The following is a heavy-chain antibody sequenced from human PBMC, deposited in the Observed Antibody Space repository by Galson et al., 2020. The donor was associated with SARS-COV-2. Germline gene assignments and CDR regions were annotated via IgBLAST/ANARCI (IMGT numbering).Heavy chain of an antibody. CDR1: GFTFSSYG. D-gene: IGHD3-10*01. Sequence: GESPKIYCAAAGFTFSSYGMHWVRQAPGKGLERVAVIRYDGSNKYYADSVKGRFTISRDNSKNTLYLQMNSLRAEDTAVYYCAKEGFLWVGELLSYYYYYMDVWGKGTTVTVSS. J-gene: IGHJ6*03. V-gene: IGHV3-30*02. CDR3: AKEGFLWVGELLSYYYYYMDV. CDR2: IRYDGSNK.